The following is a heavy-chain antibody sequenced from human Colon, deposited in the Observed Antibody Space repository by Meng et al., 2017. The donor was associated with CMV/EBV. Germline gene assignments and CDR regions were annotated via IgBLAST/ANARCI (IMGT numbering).Heavy chain of an antibody. Sequence: GESLKISCVTSGFTFSQYDLSWVRQAPGKGLEWISHSGCRGGQIFYADSVKDRFTVSRDTSSSTLYLQMDSLSAEDTAVYYCARVVATSRLGIFNSWGQGARVTVSS. CDR2: SGCRGGQI. CDR3: ARVVATSRLGIFNS. V-gene: IGHV3-23*01. D-gene: IGHD5-12*01. CDR1: GFTFSQYD. J-gene: IGHJ4*02.